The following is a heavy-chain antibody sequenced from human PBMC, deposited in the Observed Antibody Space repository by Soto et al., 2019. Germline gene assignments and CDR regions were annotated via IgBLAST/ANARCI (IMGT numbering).Heavy chain of an antibody. CDR3: AKESISYNGIYDAFDV. J-gene: IGHJ3*01. Sequence: PGGSLRLSCEASGFTFSNYAMAWVRQTPGEGPEWVSTIGGGDDIFYAESVQGRFIISRDDSRSTMYLQMDNLRVEDTAIYFCAKESISYNGIYDAFDVWGQGTVVTVSS. CDR2: IGGGDDI. D-gene: IGHD3-3*02. CDR1: GFTFSNYA. V-gene: IGHV3-23*01.